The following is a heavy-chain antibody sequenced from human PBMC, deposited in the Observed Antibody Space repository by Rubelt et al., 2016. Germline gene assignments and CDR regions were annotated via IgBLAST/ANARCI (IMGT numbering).Heavy chain of an antibody. J-gene: IGHJ4*02. CDR3: ARSNYFDY. CDR2: INHSGST. V-gene: IGHV4-34*01. Sequence: QVQLQQWGAGLLKPSETLSLTCAVYGGSFSDYYWSWIRQPPGKGLEWIGEINHSGSTNYNPSLKSRVTISVDTSKSQFFLKLGAVTAADTAVYYCARSNYFDYWGQGTLVTVSS. CDR1: GGSFSDYY.